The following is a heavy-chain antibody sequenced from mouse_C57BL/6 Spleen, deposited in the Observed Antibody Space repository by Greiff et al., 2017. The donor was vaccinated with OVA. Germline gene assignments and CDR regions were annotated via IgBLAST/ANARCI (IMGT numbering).Heavy chain of an antibody. CDR1: GYTFTSYW. CDR3: ARHSSGYYAMDY. CDR2: IDPSDSYT. J-gene: IGHJ4*01. D-gene: IGHD3-2*02. V-gene: IGHV1-59*01. Sequence: QVQLQQSGAELVRPGTSVKLSCKASGYTFTSYWMHWVKQRPGQGLEWIGVIDPSDSYTNYNQKFKGKATLTVDTSSSTAYMQLSSLTSEDSAVYYCARHSSGYYAMDYWGQGTSVTVSS.